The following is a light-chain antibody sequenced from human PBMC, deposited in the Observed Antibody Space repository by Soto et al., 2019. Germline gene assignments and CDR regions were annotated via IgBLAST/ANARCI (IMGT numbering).Light chain of an antibody. V-gene: IGKV3D-20*01. Sequence: EIVLTQSPATLSLSPGERATLSCGASQSGSSSYLPWYQQKPGLAPRLLIYDASTRATGIPHRFSGGGSGTDITLTISRLEPEDFPVYYCQQYGSSPLTFGGGTKVES. J-gene: IGKJ4*01. CDR2: DAS. CDR3: QQYGSSPLT. CDR1: QSGSSSY.